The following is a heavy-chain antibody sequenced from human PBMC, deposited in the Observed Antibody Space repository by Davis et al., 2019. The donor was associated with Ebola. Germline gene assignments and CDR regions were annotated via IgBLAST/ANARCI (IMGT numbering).Heavy chain of an antibody. CDR3: ARKRGSAYYFDY. V-gene: IGHV4-30-4*08. J-gene: IGHJ4*02. CDR1: GGSISSGDYY. Sequence: PSETLSLTCTVSGGSISSGDYYWTWIRQPPGKGLEWIGYIYHSGNAWYNPSLKSRVTISLDKSKNQFSLKVNSVTAADTAVYYCARKRGSAYYFDYWGQGTLVTVSS. CDR2: IYHSGNA. D-gene: IGHD5-12*01.